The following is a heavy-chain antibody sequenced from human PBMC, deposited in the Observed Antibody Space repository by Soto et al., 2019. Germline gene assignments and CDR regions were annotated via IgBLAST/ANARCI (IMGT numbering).Heavy chain of an antibody. V-gene: IGHV3-23*01. J-gene: IGHJ3*01. CDR3: PTDHSSILGNAFAL. Sequence: RGGSLRLSCAASGFTFSSYAMSWVRQAPGKGLEWVSAISGSGGSTYYADSVKGRFTISRDNSKNTLYLQMNSLRAEDTAVYSSPTDHSSILGNAFALSGQGTLVTASS. D-gene: IGHD2-21*01. CDR2: ISGSGGST. CDR1: GFTFSSYA.